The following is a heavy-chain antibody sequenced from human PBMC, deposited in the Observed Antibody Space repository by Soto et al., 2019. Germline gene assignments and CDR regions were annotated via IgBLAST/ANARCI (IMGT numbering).Heavy chain of an antibody. V-gene: IGHV1-18*01. J-gene: IGHJ4*02. D-gene: IGHD1-1*01. Sequence: QVHLVQSGAEVKKPGASVKVSCKASGYTFTSYGITWVRQAPGQGLEWMGWISAHNGNTDYAQKLQGRVIVTRDTAPSTDYLELRRLRSDDTAVYYCARGRYGDYWGQGALVTVSA. CDR3: ARGRYGDY. CDR2: ISAHNGNT. CDR1: GYTFTSYG.